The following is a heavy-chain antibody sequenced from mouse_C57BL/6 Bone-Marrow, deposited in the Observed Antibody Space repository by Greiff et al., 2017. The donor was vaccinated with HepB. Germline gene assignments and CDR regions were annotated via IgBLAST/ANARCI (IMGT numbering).Heavy chain of an antibody. J-gene: IGHJ4*01. D-gene: IGHD2-2*01. CDR2: IWSGGST. V-gene: IGHV2-2*01. Sequence: QVQLQQSGPGLVQPSQSLSITCTVSGFSLTSYGVHWVRQSPGKGLEWLGVIWSGGSTDYNAAFISRMSISKDNSKSQVFFKMNSLQADDTAIYYCARNDDGYDEDYAMDYWGQGTSVTVSS. CDR3: ARNDDGYDEDYAMDY. CDR1: GFSLTSYG.